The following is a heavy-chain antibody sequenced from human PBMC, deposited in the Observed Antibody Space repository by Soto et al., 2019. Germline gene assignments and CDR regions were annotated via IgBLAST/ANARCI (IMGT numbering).Heavy chain of an antibody. CDR2: IYSGGGT. CDR3: AREQSGYFDY. Sequence: PGGSLRLSCAASGFSVNSNYMSWVRQAPGKGLEWVSVIYSGGGTYYADSVKGRFTISRDNSKNVLSLQMNSLRVEDTAVYYCAREQSGYFDYWGRGTLVTVSS. D-gene: IGHD6-25*01. J-gene: IGHJ4*02. CDR1: GFSVNSNY. V-gene: IGHV3-53*01.